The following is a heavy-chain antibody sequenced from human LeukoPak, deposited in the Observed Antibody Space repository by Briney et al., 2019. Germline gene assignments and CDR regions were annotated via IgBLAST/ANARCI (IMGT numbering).Heavy chain of an antibody. Sequence: PSETLSLTCTVSGGSISSHYWSWIRQPPGKGLEWIGCIYYSGSTNYNPSLKSRVTISVDTSKNHFSLKLSSVTAADTAVYYCARVAVVPAYKGLRATGGFDYWGQGTLVTVSS. J-gene: IGHJ4*02. D-gene: IGHD2-2*01. CDR2: IYYSGST. CDR1: GGSISSHY. CDR3: ARVAVVPAYKGLRATGGFDY. V-gene: IGHV4-59*11.